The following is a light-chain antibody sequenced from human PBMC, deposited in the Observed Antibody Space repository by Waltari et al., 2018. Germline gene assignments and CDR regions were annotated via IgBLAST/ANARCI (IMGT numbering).Light chain of an antibody. Sequence: QSVLTQPPSVSGAPAQRVTISCTGHRPTIGANYDLHWYQPHPGTAPTLLIFGNTHLPSGVPDRFSGSKSGTSATLAITGLQAEDEADYYCQCYDTSGNGFWVFGGGTKLTVL. CDR3: QCYDTSGNGFWV. J-gene: IGLJ3*02. CDR2: GNT. V-gene: IGLV1-40*01. CDR1: RPTIGANYD.